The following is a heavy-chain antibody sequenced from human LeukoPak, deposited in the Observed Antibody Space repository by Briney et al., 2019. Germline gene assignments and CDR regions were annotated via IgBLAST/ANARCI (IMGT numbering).Heavy chain of an antibody. V-gene: IGHV4-59*08. J-gene: IGHJ4*02. Sequence: SETLSLTCTASGGSISSYYWSWIRQPPGKGLEWIGYIYYSGSTNYNPSLKSRVTISVDTSKNQFSLKLSSVTAADTAVYYCARHRGYSSSWLNYWGQGTLVTVSS. CDR2: IYYSGST. D-gene: IGHD6-13*01. CDR3: ARHRGYSSSWLNY. CDR1: GGSISSYY.